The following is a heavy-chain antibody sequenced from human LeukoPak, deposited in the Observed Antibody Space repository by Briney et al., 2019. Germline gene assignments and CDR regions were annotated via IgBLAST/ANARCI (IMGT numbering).Heavy chain of an antibody. Sequence: GGSLRLSCAASGFTFSTSWMSWVRQVPGKGLEWVANIKKDGSETYYVDPVKGRFSISRDNAKNSLYLQMNSLRAEDTAMYYCARGRYSGTTYYFDYWGQGTLVTVSS. CDR2: IKKDGSET. J-gene: IGHJ4*02. V-gene: IGHV3-7*03. CDR1: GFTFSTSW. CDR3: ARGRYSGTTYYFDY. D-gene: IGHD5-12*01.